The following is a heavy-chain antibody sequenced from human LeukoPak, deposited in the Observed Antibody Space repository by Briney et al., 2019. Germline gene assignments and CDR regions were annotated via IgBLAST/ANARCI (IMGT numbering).Heavy chain of an antibody. CDR3: ARGYAEGYFDY. D-gene: IGHD1-1*01. J-gene: IGHJ4*02. CDR2: INHSGST. V-gene: IGHV4-30-2*01. CDR1: GGSISSGGYY. Sequence: PSQTLSLTCTVSGGSISSGGYYWSWIRQPPGKGLEWIGEINHSGSTNYNPSLKSRVTISVDTSKNQFSLKLSSVTAADTAVYYCARGYAEGYFDYWGQGTLVTVSS.